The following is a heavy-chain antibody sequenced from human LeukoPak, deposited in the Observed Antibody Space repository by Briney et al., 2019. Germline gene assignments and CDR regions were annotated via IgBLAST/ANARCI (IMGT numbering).Heavy chain of an antibody. CDR2: IIPIFGTA. D-gene: IGHD5-18*01. CDR1: GGTFSSYA. Sequence: SVKVSCKASGGTFSSYAISWVRQAPGQGLEWMGGIIPIFGTANYAQKFQGRVTITADESTSTAYMELSSLRSEDTAVYYCASHYSQGGAFDIWGQGTMVTVSS. V-gene: IGHV1-69*13. CDR3: ASHYSQGGAFDI. J-gene: IGHJ3*02.